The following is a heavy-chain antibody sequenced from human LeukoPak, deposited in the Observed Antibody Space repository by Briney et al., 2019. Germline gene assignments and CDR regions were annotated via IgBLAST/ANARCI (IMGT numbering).Heavy chain of an antibody. Sequence: ASVKVSCKASGYTFTGYYMHWVRQAPGQGLEWMGWINPNSGGTNYAQKFQGRVTMTRDTSISTAYMELSRLRSDDTAVYYCARDAFPNDSSGYYNYYFDFWGQGTLVTASS. CDR1: GYTFTGYY. D-gene: IGHD3-22*01. V-gene: IGHV1-2*02. CDR2: INPNSGGT. CDR3: ARDAFPNDSSGYYNYYFDF. J-gene: IGHJ4*02.